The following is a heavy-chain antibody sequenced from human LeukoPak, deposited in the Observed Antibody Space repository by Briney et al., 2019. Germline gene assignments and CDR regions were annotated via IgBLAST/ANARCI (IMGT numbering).Heavy chain of an antibody. CDR2: ISAYNGNT. CDR3: ARVVDYYDSSGYYGKEYFDY. V-gene: IGHV1-18*01. J-gene: IGHJ4*02. Sequence: VASVKVSCKASGYTFTSYDINWVRQATGQGLEWMGWISAYNGNTNYAQKLQGRVTMTTDTSTSTAYMELRSLRSDDTAVYYCARVVDYYDSSGYYGKEYFDYWGQGTLVTVSP. CDR1: GYTFTSYD. D-gene: IGHD3-22*01.